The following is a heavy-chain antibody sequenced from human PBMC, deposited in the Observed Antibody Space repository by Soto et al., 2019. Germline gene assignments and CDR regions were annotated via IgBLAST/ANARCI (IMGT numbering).Heavy chain of an antibody. CDR3: ATWEERFFQD. V-gene: IGHV3-30-3*01. J-gene: IGHJ1*01. CDR2: ISHDGSHK. CDR1: GFTFNSFT. D-gene: IGHD1-26*01. Sequence: QVQLVESGGGVVQPGRSLRLSCAASGFTFNSFTMHWVRQAPGKGLEWVAVISHDGSHKYSADSVKGRFTISRDDSKNTLYVQMSRLRVVDTAIYYCATWEERFFQDWSQGTLVTAS.